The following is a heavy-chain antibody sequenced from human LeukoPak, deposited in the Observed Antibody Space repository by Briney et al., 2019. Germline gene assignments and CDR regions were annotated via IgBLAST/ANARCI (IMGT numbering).Heavy chain of an antibody. D-gene: IGHD3-10*01. CDR1: GGSFSGYY. CDR3: ARGRGSGSYYAFDI. V-gene: IGHV4-34*01. CDR2: INHSGST. Sequence: SETLSLTCAVYGGSFSGYYWSWIRQPPGKGLEWIGEINHSGSTNYTPSLKSRVTISVGTSKNQFSLKLSSVTAADTAVYYCARGRGSGSYYAFDIWGQGTMVTVSS. J-gene: IGHJ3*02.